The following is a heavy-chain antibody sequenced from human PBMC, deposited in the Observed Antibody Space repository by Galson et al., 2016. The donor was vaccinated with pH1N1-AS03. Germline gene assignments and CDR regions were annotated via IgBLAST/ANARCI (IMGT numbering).Heavy chain of an antibody. CDR2: IDPNSGVT. Sequence: SVKVSCKASGYTFTGFYVHWVRQAPGQGLEWMGWIDPNSGVTNYAQKFQAWVTMTRDTSSTTAYMEVGGLKSDDTAVYYCARDPRGPCTSTTCATAYYFGMDVWGQGTTVIVSS. J-gene: IGHJ6*02. D-gene: IGHD2/OR15-2a*01. CDR3: ARDPRGPCTSTTCATAYYFGMDV. CDR1: GYTFTGFY. V-gene: IGHV1-2*04.